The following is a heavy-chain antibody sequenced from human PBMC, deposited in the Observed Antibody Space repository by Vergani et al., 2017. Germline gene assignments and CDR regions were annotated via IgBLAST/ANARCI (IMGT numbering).Heavy chain of an antibody. D-gene: IGHD3-22*01. CDR3: ARMGGYDEGDAFRIGYFDS. CDR2: IYSTGST. V-gene: IGHV4-31*11. J-gene: IGHJ4*02. Sequence: QVQLQQWGAGLLKPSETLSLTCAVYGGSFSSGVYYWNWIRQHPGKGLEWIGYIYSTGSTHHNPSLRRRINMSVDTSKNQFSLKLNSVTAADTAMYYCARMGGYDEGDAFRIGYFDSWGPGILVTVSS. CDR1: GGSFSSGVYY.